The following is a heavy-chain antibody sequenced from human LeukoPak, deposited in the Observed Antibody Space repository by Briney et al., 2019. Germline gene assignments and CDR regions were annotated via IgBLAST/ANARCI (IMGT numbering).Heavy chain of an antibody. D-gene: IGHD5-12*01. CDR1: GGSISSGSYY. J-gene: IGHJ4*02. V-gene: IGHV4-39*07. CDR3: ARGSGSGYDFYGY. CDR2: IYYSGST. Sequence: PSETLSLTCTVSGGSISSGSYYWGWIRQPPGKGLEWIGSIYYSGSTYYNPSLKSRVTISVDTSKNQFSLKLSSVTAADTAVYYCARGSGSGYDFYGYWGQGTLVTVSS.